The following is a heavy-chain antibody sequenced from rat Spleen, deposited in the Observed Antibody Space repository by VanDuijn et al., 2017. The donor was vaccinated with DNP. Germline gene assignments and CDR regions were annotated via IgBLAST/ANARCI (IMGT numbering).Heavy chain of an antibody. CDR1: GYFITSNY. Sequence: EVQLQESGPGLVKPSQSLSLTCSVTGYFITSNYWGWIRKFPRNKMEWIGHISFSGSTTYNPSLKSRISITRDTSNNQFFLQLNSVTTEDTATYYCARGGAGIWFAYWGQGTLVTVSS. D-gene: IGHD4-2*01. CDR3: ARGGAGIWFAY. V-gene: IGHV3-1*01. J-gene: IGHJ3*01. CDR2: ISFSGST.